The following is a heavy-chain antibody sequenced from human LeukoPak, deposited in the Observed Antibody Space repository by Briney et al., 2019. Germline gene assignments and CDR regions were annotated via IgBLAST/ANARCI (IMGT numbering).Heavy chain of an antibody. V-gene: IGHV4-39*01. CDR2: IFYSGST. CDR3: ARGAGFGDNHYFDY. J-gene: IGHJ4*02. Sequence: SETLSLTCTVSGGSISSSSYYWAWIRQPPGKELKWIGSIFYSGSTYYNPSLRGRVTISVDTSQYQFSLRLRSVTAADTAVYYCARGAGFGDNHYFDYWGQGTLVTVSS. D-gene: IGHD3-10*01. CDR1: GGSISSSSYY.